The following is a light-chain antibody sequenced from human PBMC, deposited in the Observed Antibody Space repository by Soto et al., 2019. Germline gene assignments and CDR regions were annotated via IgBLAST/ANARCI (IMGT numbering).Light chain of an antibody. V-gene: IGLV1-44*01. CDR3: QSYDSSPTTFV. CDR2: GDN. J-gene: IGLJ1*01. CDR1: SSNIGSNT. Sequence: QSVLTQPPSASGTPGQRVTISCSGSSSNIGSNTVNWYQQLPGTAPKRLIYGDNNRPSGVPDRFSGSKSGTSASLAITGLQPEDEADYYCQSYDSSPTTFVFGTGTKVTVL.